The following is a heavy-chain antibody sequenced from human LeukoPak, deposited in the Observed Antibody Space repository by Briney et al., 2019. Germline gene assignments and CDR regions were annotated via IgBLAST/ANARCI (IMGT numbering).Heavy chain of an antibody. CDR2: IYSGGST. D-gene: IGHD6-13*01. Sequence: GGSLRLSCAASGFTVSSNYMSWVRQAPGKGLEWVSVIYSGGSTYYADSVKGRFTISRDNSKNTLYLQMNSLRAEDTAAYYCAREGYSSSSFYFDYWGQGTLVTVSS. CDR3: AREGYSSSSFYFDY. J-gene: IGHJ4*02. V-gene: IGHV3-66*01. CDR1: GFTVSSNY.